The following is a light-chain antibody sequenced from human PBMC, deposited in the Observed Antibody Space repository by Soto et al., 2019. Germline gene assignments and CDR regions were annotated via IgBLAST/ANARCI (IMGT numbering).Light chain of an antibody. CDR1: QSVSSSY. Sequence: EIVLAQSPATLSVSPGERATLSCWASQSVSSSYLAWYQQKPGQAPRLLIYDASKRATGIPARFSGSGSGTDFTLTISNLEPEDFAVYYCQHRRHWPTVGQGTRLEIK. V-gene: IGKV3D-20*02. CDR3: QHRRHWPT. CDR2: DAS. J-gene: IGKJ5*01.